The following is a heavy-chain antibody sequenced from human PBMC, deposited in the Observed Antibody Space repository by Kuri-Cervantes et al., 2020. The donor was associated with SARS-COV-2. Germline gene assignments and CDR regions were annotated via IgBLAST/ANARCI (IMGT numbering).Heavy chain of an antibody. CDR3: ATGYYYDSSGYYLWDY. V-gene: IGHV4-38-2*01. CDR2: INHSGST. CDR1: GYSISSGYY. Sequence: SETLSLTCAVSGYSISSGYYWGWIRQPPGKGLEWIGEINHSGSTNYNPSLKSRVTISVDTSKNQFSLKLSSVTAADTAVYYCATGYYYDSSGYYLWDYWGQGTLVTVSS. D-gene: IGHD3-22*01. J-gene: IGHJ4*02.